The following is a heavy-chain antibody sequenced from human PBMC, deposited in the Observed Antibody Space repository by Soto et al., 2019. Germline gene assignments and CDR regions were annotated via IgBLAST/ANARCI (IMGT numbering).Heavy chain of an antibody. CDR1: GGSISSGGYS. D-gene: IGHD3-10*01. Sequence: QLQLRESGSGLVKPSETLSLTCTVSGGSISSGGYSWSWIRQSPEKGLEWLGCIYPTGSTYYHPSLKSRVTISIDTSRNQFSLNLTSATTAETAVYYCARAPPGPTPRWVLWGQGTTVTVSS. J-gene: IGHJ6*02. CDR3: ARAPPGPTPRWVL. CDR2: IYPTGST. V-gene: IGHV4-30-2*06.